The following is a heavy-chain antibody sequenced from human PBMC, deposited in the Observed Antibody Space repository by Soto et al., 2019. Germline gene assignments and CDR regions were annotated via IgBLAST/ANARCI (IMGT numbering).Heavy chain of an antibody. CDR2: LSNTGRRT. Sequence: PGGSLRLSCVVSVFPFGANAMSWVCQAPGKGLEWVSGLSNTGRRTSYADSVKGRFNISRDNSENTVYLQMNSLRVEDTAVYYCATEMGATQGPFDNWGQGTLVTV. V-gene: IGHV3-23*01. CDR1: VFPFGANA. J-gene: IGHJ4*02. D-gene: IGHD1-26*01. CDR3: ATEMGATQGPFDN.